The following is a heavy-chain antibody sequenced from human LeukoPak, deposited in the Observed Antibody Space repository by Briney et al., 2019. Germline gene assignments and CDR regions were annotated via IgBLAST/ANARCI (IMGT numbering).Heavy chain of an antibody. D-gene: IGHD3-3*01. CDR1: GYTFTSYG. CDR3: AREKAYYDFWSGYLPIAFDY. Sequence: ASVKVSCKAYGYTFTSYGISWVRQAPGQGLEWMGWISAYNGNTNYAQKLQGRLTMTTDTSTSTAYMELRSLRSDDTAVYYCAREKAYYDFWSGYLPIAFDYWGQGTLVTVSS. J-gene: IGHJ4*02. V-gene: IGHV1-18*01. CDR2: ISAYNGNT.